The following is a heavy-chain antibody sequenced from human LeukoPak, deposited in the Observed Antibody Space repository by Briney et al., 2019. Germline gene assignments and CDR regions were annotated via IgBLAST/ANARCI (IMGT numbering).Heavy chain of an antibody. Sequence: GGSLRLSCAASGINFSDSEMNWVRQAPGKGLEWVSYISSSGTTIYYADSVKGRFTISRDNAKNSLYLQMNSLRAEDTAVYYCARGVPTGYYPSCYDHWGQGTLVTVSS. D-gene: IGHD3-9*01. J-gene: IGHJ4*02. V-gene: IGHV3-48*03. CDR1: GINFSDSE. CDR2: ISSSGTTI. CDR3: ARGVPTGYYPSCYDH.